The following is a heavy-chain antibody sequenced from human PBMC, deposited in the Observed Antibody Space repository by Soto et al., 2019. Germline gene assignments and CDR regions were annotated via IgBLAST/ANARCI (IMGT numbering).Heavy chain of an antibody. CDR2: FIPIFGTA. Sequence: QVQLVQSGAEVKKPGSSVMVSCKASGGTFSSSAISWVRQAPGQGLEWMGGFIPIFGTANYAQKFQGRVTITSAKSTSTAHMELSILRSEDTAVYYGARDHGNDLWRGYAQSMYGMDVWGQGTMVTVSS. CDR3: ARDHGNDLWRGYAQSMYGMDV. J-gene: IGHJ6*02. CDR1: GGTFSSSA. D-gene: IGHD3-3*01. V-gene: IGHV1-69*06.